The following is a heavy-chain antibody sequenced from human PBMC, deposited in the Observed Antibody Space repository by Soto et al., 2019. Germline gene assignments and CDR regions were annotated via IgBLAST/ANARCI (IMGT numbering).Heavy chain of an antibody. Sequence: QVQLVQSGAEVKKPGASVKVSCKASGYTFTSYDINWVRQATGQGLEWMGWMNPNSGNTGYAQKFQCGVTMTRNTSIRTAYMELSGLRSEDTAVYYCARCPFGPPGCARYYFDYWGQGTLVTVSS. CDR2: MNPNSGNT. D-gene: IGHD3-10*01. V-gene: IGHV1-8*01. CDR1: GYTFTSYD. J-gene: IGHJ4*02. CDR3: ARCPFGPPGCARYYFDY.